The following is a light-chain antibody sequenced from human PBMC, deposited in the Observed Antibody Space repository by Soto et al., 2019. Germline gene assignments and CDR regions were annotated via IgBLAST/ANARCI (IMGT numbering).Light chain of an antibody. V-gene: IGLV2-14*01. Sequence: QPVLTQPASVSGSPGQSITISCTGTSNDVGGYNYVSWFQQHPGKAPKIVLYDVSRRASGASNRFSGSKFGNTASLTISGLQAEDEADYFCCSYTRTTSFVFGAGTKLTVL. CDR1: SNDVGGYNY. CDR2: DVS. CDR3: CSYTRTTSFV. J-gene: IGLJ1*01.